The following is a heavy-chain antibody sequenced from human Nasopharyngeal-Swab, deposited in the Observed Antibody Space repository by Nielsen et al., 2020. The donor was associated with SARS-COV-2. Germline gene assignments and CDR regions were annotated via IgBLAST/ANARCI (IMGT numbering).Heavy chain of an antibody. CDR3: AKAPRYYFGSGSFYFEY. CDR2: VSVSGDTT. D-gene: IGHD3-10*01. CDR1: GVTFSSYA. J-gene: IGHJ4*02. V-gene: IGHV3-23*01. Sequence: ESLKISCAASGVTFSSYAMSWVRQAPGKGLEWVSIVSVSGDTTYYADSVNDRFTISRDNSKNTLYLQTNSLRVEDTAVYYCAKAPRYYFGSGSFYFEYWGQGTLVTVSA.